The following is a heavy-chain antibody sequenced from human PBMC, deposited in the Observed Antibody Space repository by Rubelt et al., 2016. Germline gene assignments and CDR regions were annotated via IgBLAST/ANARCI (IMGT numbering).Heavy chain of an antibody. J-gene: IGHJ3*02. Sequence: GPGLVKPSETLSLTCTVSGGSISSYYWSWIRQPPGKGLEWIGYIYYSGSTNYNPSLKSRVTISVDTSKNQFSLKLSSVTAADTAVDYCAGMYSSGWYYDAFDIWGQGTMVTVSS. V-gene: IGHV4-59*01. CDR1: GGSISSYY. CDR3: AGMYSSGWYYDAFDI. CDR2: IYYSGST. D-gene: IGHD6-19*01.